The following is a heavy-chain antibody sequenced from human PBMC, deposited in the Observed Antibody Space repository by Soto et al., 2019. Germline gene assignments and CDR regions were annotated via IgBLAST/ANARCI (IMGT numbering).Heavy chain of an antibody. CDR1: GGSISSSNW. CDR2: IYHSGST. D-gene: IGHD5-12*01. CDR3: AREVIVGWMATGAGPKNWFDP. Sequence: QVQLQESGPGLVKPSGTLSLTCAVSGGSISSSNWWSWVRQPPGKGLEWIGEIYHSGSTNYNPSLKSRVTISVDKSKNQFSLKLSSVTAADTAVYYCAREVIVGWMATGAGPKNWFDPWGQGTLVTVSS. J-gene: IGHJ5*02. V-gene: IGHV4-4*02.